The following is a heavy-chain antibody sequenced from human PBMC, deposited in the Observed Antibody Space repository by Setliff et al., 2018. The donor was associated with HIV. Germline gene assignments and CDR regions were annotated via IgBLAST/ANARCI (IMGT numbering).Heavy chain of an antibody. CDR2: IIPFLGTT. CDR1: GGTFSSYA. J-gene: IGHJ2*01. V-gene: IGHV1-69*10. CDR3: ARGGALTTDWYFDV. Sequence: GASVKVSCKASGGTFSSYAISWVRQAPGQGLEWMGGIIPFLGTTNYAQQFQGRVTISRDTSANTVYMELSSLRSEDTAVYYCARGGALTTDWYFDVWGRGTPVTVSS. D-gene: IGHD4-4*01.